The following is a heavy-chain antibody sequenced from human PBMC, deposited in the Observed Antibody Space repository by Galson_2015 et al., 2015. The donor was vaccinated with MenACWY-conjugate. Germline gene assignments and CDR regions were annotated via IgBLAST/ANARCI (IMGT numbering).Heavy chain of an antibody. D-gene: IGHD5-24*01. J-gene: IGHJ4*02. CDR2: INRDGSST. CDR1: GFTFSSYW. CDR3: ARDPERGDGYVLDY. V-gene: IGHV3-74*01. Sequence: SLRLSCAASGFTFSSYWMYWVRQAPGKGLVWVAHINRDGSSTSYADSVKGRFTISRDNAKNMPYLQMNSLRAEDTAVDYCARDPERGDGYVLDYWGQGTLVTVSS.